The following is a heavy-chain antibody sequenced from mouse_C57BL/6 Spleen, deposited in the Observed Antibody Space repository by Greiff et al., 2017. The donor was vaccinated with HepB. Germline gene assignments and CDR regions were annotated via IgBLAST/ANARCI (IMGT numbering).Heavy chain of an antibody. D-gene: IGHD2-4*01. V-gene: IGHV3-8*01. CDR3: ARSPLYYDYFYYAMDY. CDR1: GYSITSDY. Sequence: EVQLQQSGPGLAKPSQTLSLTCSVTGYSITSDYWNWIRKFPGNKLEYMGYISYSGSTYYNPSLKSRISITRDTSKNQYYLQLNSVTTEDTATYYCARSPLYYDYFYYAMDYWGQGTSVTVSS. J-gene: IGHJ4*01. CDR2: ISYSGST.